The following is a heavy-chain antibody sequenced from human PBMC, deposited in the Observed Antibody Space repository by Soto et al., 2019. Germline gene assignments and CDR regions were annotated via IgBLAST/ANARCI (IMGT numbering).Heavy chain of an antibody. Sequence: QLQLQESGPRLVKPSETLALTCSVSGGSISSRSHYWGWLRQSPGRGLEWLGSIYYSGRNYDNPSLKSRVTTSVDTSKSEFSLRLSSVTAADTAVYYCARLLYDSSGYYYFDYWGQGIMVTVSS. CDR1: GGSISSRSHY. J-gene: IGHJ4*02. CDR2: IYYSGRN. V-gene: IGHV4-39*01. CDR3: ARLLYDSSGYYYFDY. D-gene: IGHD3-22*01.